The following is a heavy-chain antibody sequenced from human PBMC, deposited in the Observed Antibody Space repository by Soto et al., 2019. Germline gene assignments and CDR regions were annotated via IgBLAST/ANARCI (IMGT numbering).Heavy chain of an antibody. CDR1: GFTFSSYA. CDR3: AKDRAPSYYDYIWGSYFRGPSNWFDP. J-gene: IGHJ5*02. CDR2: ISGSGGST. V-gene: IGHV3-23*01. Sequence: GGSLRLSCAASGFTFSSYAMSWVRQAPGKGLEWVSAISGSGGSTYYADSVKGRFTISRNNSKNTLYLQMNSLRAEDTAVYYCAKDRAPSYYDYIWGSYFRGPSNWFDPWGQGTLVTVSS. D-gene: IGHD3-16*01.